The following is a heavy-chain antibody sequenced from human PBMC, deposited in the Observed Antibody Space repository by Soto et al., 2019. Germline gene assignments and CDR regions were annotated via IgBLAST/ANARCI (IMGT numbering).Heavy chain of an antibody. CDR3: ARETYYYGSGSYYSHDYYYGMDV. D-gene: IGHD3-10*01. CDR2: INPNSGGT. V-gene: IGHV1-2*02. CDR1: GYTFTGYY. Sequence: QVQLVQSGAEVKKPGASVKVSCKASGYTFTGYYMHWVRQAPGQGLEWMGWINPNSGGTNYAQKFEGRVTMTRDTSISTAYMELSRLRSDDTAVYYCARETYYYGSGSYYSHDYYYGMDVWGQGTTVTVSS. J-gene: IGHJ6*02.